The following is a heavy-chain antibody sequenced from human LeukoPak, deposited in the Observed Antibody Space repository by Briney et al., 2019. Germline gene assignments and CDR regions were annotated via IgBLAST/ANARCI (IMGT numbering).Heavy chain of an antibody. V-gene: IGHV4-34*01. CDR1: GVSFSGYY. D-gene: IGHD6-13*01. J-gene: IGHJ4*02. CDR2: INHSGST. CDR3: ARDSADSSSWYDY. Sequence: PSETLSLTCAVYGVSFSGYYWSWLRQPPGKGLEWIGEINHSGSTNYNPSLKSRVTISVDTSKNQFSLKLSSVTAADTAVYYCARDSADSSSWYDYWGQGTLVTVSS.